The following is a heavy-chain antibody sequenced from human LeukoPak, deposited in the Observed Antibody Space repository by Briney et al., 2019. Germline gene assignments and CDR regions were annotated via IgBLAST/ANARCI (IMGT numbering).Heavy chain of an antibody. V-gene: IGHV4-30-4*01. J-gene: IGHJ5*02. CDR1: GGSISSGDYY. CDR3: ARGAAAVERRTSQFDP. Sequence: PSQTLSLTCTVSGGSISSGDYYWRWIRQPPGKGLEWIGYIYYSRNTYYNPSLKSRVSISVDTSKNQFSLRLSSVTAADTAVYYCARGAAAVERRTSQFDPWGQGTLVTVSS. CDR2: IYYSRNT. D-gene: IGHD6-13*01.